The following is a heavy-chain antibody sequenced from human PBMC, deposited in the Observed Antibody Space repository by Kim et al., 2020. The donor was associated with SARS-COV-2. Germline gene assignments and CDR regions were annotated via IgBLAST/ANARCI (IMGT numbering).Heavy chain of an antibody. CDR3: ARVVEDGELATIFDY. D-gene: IGHD5-12*01. Sequence: QKLQGRVTMTTDTSTSTAYMELRSLRSADTAVYYCARVVEDGELATIFDYWGQGTLVTVSS. J-gene: IGHJ4*02. V-gene: IGHV1-18*01.